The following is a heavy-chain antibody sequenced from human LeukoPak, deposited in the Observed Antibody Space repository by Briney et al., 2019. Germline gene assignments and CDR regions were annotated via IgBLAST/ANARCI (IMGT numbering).Heavy chain of an antibody. CDR3: ASYCSSTSCYGPYYGMDV. CDR1: GGTFSSYA. J-gene: IGHJ6*04. V-gene: IGHV1-69*06. Sequence: GASVKVSCKASGGTFSSYAISWVRQAPGQGLEWMRGIIPIFGTANYAQKFQGRVTITADKSTSTAYMELSSLRSEDTAVYYCASYCSSTSCYGPYYGMDVWGKGTTVTVSS. D-gene: IGHD2-2*01. CDR2: IIPIFGTA.